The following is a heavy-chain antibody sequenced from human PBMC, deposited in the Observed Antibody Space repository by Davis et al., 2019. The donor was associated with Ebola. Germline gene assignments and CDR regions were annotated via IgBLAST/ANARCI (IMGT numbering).Heavy chain of an antibody. J-gene: IGHJ5*02. CDR1: GFTFSTFA. CDR2: ITDTGDAT. CDR3: AKLPYPKYSNSWFFDP. V-gene: IGHV3-23*01. D-gene: IGHD6-13*01. Sequence: GGSLRLSCTASGFTFSTFAMSWVRRTPRKGLQWVSGITDTGDATYYAESVRGRFTISRDNSKNKLFLQMDSLRVEDTAVYYCAKLPYPKYSNSWFFDPWGQGTLVTVSS.